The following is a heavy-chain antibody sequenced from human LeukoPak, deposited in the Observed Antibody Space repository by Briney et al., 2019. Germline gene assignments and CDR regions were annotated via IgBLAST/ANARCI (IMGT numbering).Heavy chain of an antibody. J-gene: IGHJ5*02. D-gene: IGHD3-10*01. CDR2: IYYNGDN. Sequence: SETLTLTCSVSGVSITGYAWSWVRQTPGKGLEWVADIYYNGDNQYNPSLNSRLSMSVATPNKQFSLNLRSVTAADTAVYYCVRGPYGSSISNWFDPWGQGLLVTVSS. CDR3: VRGPYGSSISNWFDP. V-gene: IGHV4-59*01. CDR1: GVSITGYA.